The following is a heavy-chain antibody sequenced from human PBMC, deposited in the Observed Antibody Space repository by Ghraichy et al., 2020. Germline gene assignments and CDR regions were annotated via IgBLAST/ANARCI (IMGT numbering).Heavy chain of an antibody. Sequence: SQTLSLTCAISVDSVSSNSPAWNWIRQSPSRGLEWLGRTYYRSKWYNDYAVSVKSRITINPDTSKNQFSLQLNSVTPEDTAVYYCARGSYYDFWRGSSFDPWGQGTLVPVSS. J-gene: IGHJ5*02. D-gene: IGHD3-3*01. CDR3: ARGSYYDFWRGSSFDP. CDR1: VDSVSSNSPA. CDR2: TYYRSKWYN. V-gene: IGHV6-1*01.